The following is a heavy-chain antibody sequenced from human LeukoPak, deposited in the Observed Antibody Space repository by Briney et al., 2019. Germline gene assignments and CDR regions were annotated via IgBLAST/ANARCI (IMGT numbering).Heavy chain of an antibody. D-gene: IGHD3-10*02. CDR3: AELGITMIGGV. CDR1: GFTFSSYA. V-gene: IGHV3-23*01. J-gene: IGHJ6*04. Sequence: PGGSLRLSCAASGFTFSSYAMSWVRQAPGKGLEWVSDINGSGGSTYYADSVKGRFTISRDNSKNTLYLQMNSLTAEDTAVYYCAELGITMIGGVWGKGTTVTISS. CDR2: INGSGGST.